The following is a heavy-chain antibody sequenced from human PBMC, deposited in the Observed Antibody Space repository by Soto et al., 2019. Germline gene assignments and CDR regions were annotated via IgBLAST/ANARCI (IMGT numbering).Heavy chain of an antibody. CDR2: ISGSGSST. CDR3: AKGDCGGDCSLFEY. Sequence: EVQLLESGGGLVQPGGSLRLSCAASGFRFNNYAMSWVRQAPGNGLEWVSRISGSGSSTYYPDSVKDRFTISRDNSKYTLHLQMNSLRAEDTAMYYCAKGDCGGDCSLFEYWGQGTLVTVSS. CDR1: GFRFNNYA. D-gene: IGHD2-21*02. J-gene: IGHJ4*02. V-gene: IGHV3-23*01.